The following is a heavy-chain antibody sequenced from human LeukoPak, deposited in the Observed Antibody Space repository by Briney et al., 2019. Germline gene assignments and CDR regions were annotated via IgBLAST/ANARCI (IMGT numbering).Heavy chain of an antibody. V-gene: IGHV3-74*01. CDR3: ARDWRGGSRNYYYYYMDV. CDR1: EFTFSSYW. Sequence: GGSLRLSCAASEFTFSSYWMHWVRQAPGKGLVWVSRINSDGSSTSYADSVKGRFTISRDNAKNTLYLQMNSLRAEDTAVYYCARDWRGGSRNYYYYYMDVWGKGTTVTVSS. D-gene: IGHD1-14*01. CDR2: INSDGSST. J-gene: IGHJ6*03.